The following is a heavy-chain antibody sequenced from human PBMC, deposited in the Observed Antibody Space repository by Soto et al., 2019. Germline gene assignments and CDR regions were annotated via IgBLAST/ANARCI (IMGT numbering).Heavy chain of an antibody. CDR1: GGSFSGYY. CDR2: INHSGST. J-gene: IGHJ4*02. Sequence: SETLSLTCAVYGGSFSGYYLSWIRQPPGKGLEWIGEINHSGSTNYNPSLKSRVTISVDTSKNQFSLKLSSVTAADTAVYYCARLAAAGTYWGQGTLVTVSS. D-gene: IGHD6-13*01. V-gene: IGHV4-34*01. CDR3: ARLAAAGTY.